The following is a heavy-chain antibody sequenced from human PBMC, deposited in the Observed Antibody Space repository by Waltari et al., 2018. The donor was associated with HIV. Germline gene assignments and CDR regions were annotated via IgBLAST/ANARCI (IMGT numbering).Heavy chain of an antibody. CDR2: LRVDGHAT. D-gene: IGHD3-9*01. J-gene: IGHJ4*02. V-gene: IGHV3-64D*06. CDR3: ANGNYDVLPGYHGPSFEY. Sequence: EVQLVASVGTLVQPGGSVRPFCSASGFTFRSSSNPSFRQTPGERLEYVSDLRVDGHATDYAGSLVGRFTITRNNSKNTVWRQMRSLRVEDTAVYYCANGNYDVLPGYHGPSFEYWAQGTLVTVSS. CDR1: GFTFRSSS.